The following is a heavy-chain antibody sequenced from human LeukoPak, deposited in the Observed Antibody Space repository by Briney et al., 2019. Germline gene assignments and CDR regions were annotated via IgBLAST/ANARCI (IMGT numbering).Heavy chain of an antibody. V-gene: IGHV3-74*01. CDR2: INSDGSDS. CDR1: GFAFNNYW. J-gene: IGHJ3*02. D-gene: IGHD3-16*01. Sequence: GGSLRLPCAASGFAFNNYWMHWVRQAPGKGLVWVSRINSDGSDSIYGDSVKGRFTFSRDNAKNTLFLQLSSLRADDTAVYYCARGGGDHAFDIWGQGTMVTVSS. CDR3: ARGGGDHAFDI.